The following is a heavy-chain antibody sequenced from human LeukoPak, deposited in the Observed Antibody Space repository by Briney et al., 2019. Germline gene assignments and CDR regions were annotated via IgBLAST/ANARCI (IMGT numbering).Heavy chain of an antibody. V-gene: IGHV3-23*01. CDR2: IGGSGHTT. Sequence: GGSLRLSCAASGFTFSTCAMTWVRQAPGKGLEYVSEIGGSGHTTYYADSVKGRFTISRDNSKNTLYLQMNSLRAEDTAVYYCAKEVVPAAIAPGAFDIWGQGTMVTVSS. J-gene: IGHJ3*02. CDR1: GFTFSTCA. D-gene: IGHD2-2*01. CDR3: AKEVVPAAIAPGAFDI.